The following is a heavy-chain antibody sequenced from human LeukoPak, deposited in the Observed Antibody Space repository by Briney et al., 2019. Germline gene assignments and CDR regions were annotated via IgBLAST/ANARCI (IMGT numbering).Heavy chain of an antibody. V-gene: IGHV3-7*01. Sequence: GGSLRLSCAASGFTFSSYWMSWVRQAPGKGLEWVANIKQDGSEKYYVDSVKGRFTISRDNAKNSLYLQMNSLRAEDTAVYYCAKGRTSSGWYGVSFDAFDIWGQGTMVTVSS. D-gene: IGHD6-19*01. CDR2: IKQDGSEK. J-gene: IGHJ3*02. CDR3: AKGRTSSGWYGVSFDAFDI. CDR1: GFTFSSYW.